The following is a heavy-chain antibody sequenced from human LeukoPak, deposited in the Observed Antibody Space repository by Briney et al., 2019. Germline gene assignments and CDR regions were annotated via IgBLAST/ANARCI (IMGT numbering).Heavy chain of an antibody. Sequence: PSETLSLTCTVSGGSISSYYWSWIRQPARKGVKWIGRIYTSGSTNYNPSLKSRVTISVDKSKNQFSLKLSSVTAADTAVYYCARGLGNYGYWGQGTLVTVSS. D-gene: IGHD5-12*01. V-gene: IGHV4-4*07. J-gene: IGHJ4*02. CDR1: GGSISSYY. CDR3: ARGLGNYGY. CDR2: IYTSGST.